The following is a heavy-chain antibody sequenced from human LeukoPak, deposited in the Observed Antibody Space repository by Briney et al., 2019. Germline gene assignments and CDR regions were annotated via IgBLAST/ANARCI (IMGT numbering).Heavy chain of an antibody. CDR3: ARGEISYSSSWSPKYYFDY. Sequence: GASVKVSCKASGGTFSSYAISWVRQAPGQGLEWMGGIIPIFGTANYAQKFQGRVTITADESTSTAYMELSSLRSEDTAVYYCARGEISYSSSWSPKYYFDYWGQGTLVTVSS. V-gene: IGHV1-69*13. J-gene: IGHJ4*02. D-gene: IGHD6-13*01. CDR1: GGTFSSYA. CDR2: IIPIFGTA.